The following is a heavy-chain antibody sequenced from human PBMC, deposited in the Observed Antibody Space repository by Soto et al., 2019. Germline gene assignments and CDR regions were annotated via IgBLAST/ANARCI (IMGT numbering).Heavy chain of an antibody. CDR2: FDPEDGET. D-gene: IGHD7-27*01. J-gene: IGHJ6*02. CDR3: ATGLGRRHYYGMDV. CDR1: GYTLTELS. V-gene: IGHV1-24*01. Sequence: ASVKVSCKVSGYTLTELSMHWVRQAPGKGLEWMGGFDPEDGETIYAQKFQGRVTMTEDTSTDTAYMELSSLRSEDTAVYYCATGLGRRHYYGMDVWGQGPTVTVSS.